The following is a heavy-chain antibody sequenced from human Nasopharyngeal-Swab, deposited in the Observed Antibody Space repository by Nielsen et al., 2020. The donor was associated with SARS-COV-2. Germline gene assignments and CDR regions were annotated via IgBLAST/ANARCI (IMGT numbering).Heavy chain of an antibody. V-gene: IGHV3-21*01. Sequence: GGSLRLSCAASGFTFSSYSMNWVRQAPGKGLEWVSSISSSSSYIYYADSVKGRFTISRDNAKNSLYLQMNSLRAEDTAVYYCAKVSGYSSGWYTPAGAFDIWGQGTMVTVSS. CDR2: ISSSSSYI. CDR1: GFTFSSYS. D-gene: IGHD6-19*01. CDR3: AKVSGYSSGWYTPAGAFDI. J-gene: IGHJ3*02.